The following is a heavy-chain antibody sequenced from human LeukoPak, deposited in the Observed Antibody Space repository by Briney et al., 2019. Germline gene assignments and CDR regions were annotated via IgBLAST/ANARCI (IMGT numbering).Heavy chain of an antibody. CDR1: GYTFTSYD. D-gene: IGHD3-9*01. CDR2: MNPNSGNT. CDR3: ARAYYDILTVYYPLDY. J-gene: IGHJ4*02. Sequence: EASVKVSCKASGYTFTSYDINWVRQATGQGLEWMGWMNPNSGNTGYAQKFQGRVTMTRNTSISTAYMELSSLRSEDTAVYYCARAYYDILTVYYPLDYWGQGTLVTVSS. V-gene: IGHV1-8*01.